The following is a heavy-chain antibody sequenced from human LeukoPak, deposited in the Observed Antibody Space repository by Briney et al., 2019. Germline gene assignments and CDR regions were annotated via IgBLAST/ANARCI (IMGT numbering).Heavy chain of an antibody. CDR1: GFTFSSYS. J-gene: IGHJ4*02. CDR3: ARDYTGGWNDF. V-gene: IGHV3-48*04. Sequence: GGSLRLSCAASGFTFSSYSMNWVRQAPGKGLEWVSYISSSSTIYYADSVRGRFTISRDNARNSLYLQMNNLRADDTAVYYCARDYTGGWNDFWGQGTLVTVSS. CDR2: ISSSSTI. D-gene: IGHD7-27*01.